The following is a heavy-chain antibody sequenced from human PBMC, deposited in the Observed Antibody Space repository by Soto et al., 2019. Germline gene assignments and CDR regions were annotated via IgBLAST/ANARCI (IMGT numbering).Heavy chain of an antibody. Sequence: GGSLRLSCAASGFTFSNYWMHWVRRLPGKGLVWVSRINTDGSATSYADSVKGRFTVSRDNARNMQYLQMNSLRAEDTALYFCARDGGGSWGQGALVTVSS. J-gene: IGHJ5*02. CDR2: INTDGSAT. D-gene: IGHD2-15*01. CDR3: ARDGGGS. V-gene: IGHV3-74*01. CDR1: GFTFSNYW.